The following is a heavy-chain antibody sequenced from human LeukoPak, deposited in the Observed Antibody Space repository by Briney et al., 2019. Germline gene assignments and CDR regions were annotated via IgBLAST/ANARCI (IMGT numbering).Heavy chain of an antibody. V-gene: IGHV4-34*01. D-gene: IGHD2-2*01. Sequence: SETLSLTCAVYGGSFSGHYWSWIRQPPGKGLEWIGEINHSGSTNYNPSLKSRVTISVDTSKNQFSLKLSSVTAADTAVYYCARSGPGYCSSTSCRPFDYWGQGTLVTVSS. J-gene: IGHJ4*02. CDR2: INHSGST. CDR1: GGSFSGHY. CDR3: ARSGPGYCSSTSCRPFDY.